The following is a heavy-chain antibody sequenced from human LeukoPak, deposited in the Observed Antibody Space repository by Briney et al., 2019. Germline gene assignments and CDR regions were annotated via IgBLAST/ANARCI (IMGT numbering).Heavy chain of an antibody. V-gene: IGHV4-34*01. Sequence: SETLSLTCAVYGGSFSGYYWSWIRQSPGKGLEWIGEINQSGSTNHNPSLKSRVNISVDTSKNQFSLKVSSVTAADTAVYYCARGYGSGFAYWGQGTLVTVSS. J-gene: IGHJ4*02. CDR1: GGSFSGYY. CDR3: ARGYGSGFAY. CDR2: INQSGST. D-gene: IGHD3-10*01.